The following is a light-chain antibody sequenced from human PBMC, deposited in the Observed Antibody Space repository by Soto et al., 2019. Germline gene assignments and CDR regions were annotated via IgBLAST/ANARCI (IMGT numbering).Light chain of an antibody. CDR3: QQRNNWPEYT. J-gene: IGKJ2*01. Sequence: EIVMTQSPATLSVSPGERATLSCRASQSVGSNLAWYQQKPGQAPRLLIYGASSRATGIPVRFSGSGSGTDFTLTISSLEPEDFAVYYCQQRNNWPEYTFGQGTMLEI. CDR1: QSVGSN. CDR2: GAS. V-gene: IGKV3D-15*01.